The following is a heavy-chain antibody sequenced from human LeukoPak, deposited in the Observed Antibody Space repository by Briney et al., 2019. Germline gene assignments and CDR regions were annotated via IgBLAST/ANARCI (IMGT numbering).Heavy chain of an antibody. J-gene: IGHJ4*02. D-gene: IGHD2-2*02. V-gene: IGHV4-38-2*02. CDR1: GYFISSGYY. CDR3: VRRPLGYCSSTSCYTLSGFDY. Sequence: SETLSLTCTVSGYFISSGYYWGWIRQPPGKGLEWIGSIYHSGSTYYKSSFKSRVTISVDTSKNQFSLKLSSVTAADTAVYYCVRRPLGYCSSTSCYTLSGFDYWGQGTLVTVSS. CDR2: IYHSGST.